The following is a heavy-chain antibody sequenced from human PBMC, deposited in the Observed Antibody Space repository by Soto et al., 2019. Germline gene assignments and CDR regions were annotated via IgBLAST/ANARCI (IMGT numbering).Heavy chain of an antibody. V-gene: IGHV3-21*06. CDR1: GFNFEKFN. Sequence: GGSLRLSCTASGFNFEKFNMGWVRQAPGKGLEWVAAISGNGEHIFYADSMKGRFTISRDNAKNSLYLQMENLRVAEDTAVYYCARGPENVIVNPAASLSFYLDSWGQGTRVTVS. CDR2: ISGNGEHI. CDR3: ARGPENVIVNPAASLSFYLDS. J-gene: IGHJ4*02. D-gene: IGHD2-15*01.